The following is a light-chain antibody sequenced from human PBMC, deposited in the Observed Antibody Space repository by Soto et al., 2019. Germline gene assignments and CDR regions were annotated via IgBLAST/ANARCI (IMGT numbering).Light chain of an antibody. J-gene: IGKJ1*01. CDR2: EAS. Sequence: EIVLTQSPATLSLSPGERATLSCRASQSVTPYLGWYQQKPGQAPRLLFYEASNRATGIPGRFSGSGSGTDFTLTISSLEPEDFAVYYCQHRRNWPWTFGQGTKVEVK. CDR1: QSVTPY. CDR3: QHRRNWPWT. V-gene: IGKV3-11*01.